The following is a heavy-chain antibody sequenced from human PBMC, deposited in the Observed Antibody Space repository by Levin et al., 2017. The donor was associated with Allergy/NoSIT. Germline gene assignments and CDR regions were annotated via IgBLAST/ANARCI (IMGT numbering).Heavy chain of an antibody. J-gene: IGHJ6*02. V-gene: IGHV4-34*01. CDR3: AAPGGGSNSRKGPYYYYYGMDV. CDR1: GGSFSGYY. Sequence: SQTLSLTCAVYGGSFSGYYWSWIRQPPGKGLEWIGEINHSGSTNYNPSLKSRVTISVDTSKNQFSLKLSSVTAADTAVYYCAAPGGGSNSRKGPYYYYYGMDVWGQGTTVTVSS. CDR2: INHSGST. D-gene: IGHD4-23*01.